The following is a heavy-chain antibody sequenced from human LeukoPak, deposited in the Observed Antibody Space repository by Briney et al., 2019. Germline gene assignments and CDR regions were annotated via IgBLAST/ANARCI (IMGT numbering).Heavy chain of an antibody. CDR3: ARLGPYYFDY. CDR2: IYYSGRT. D-gene: IGHD3-16*01. V-gene: IGHV4-59*01. Sequence: SETLSLTCTVSGDSISSYYWTWIRQPPGKGLEWIGYIYYSGRTNYNPSLKSRVTISVDTSKNHLSLILSSVTAADTAVYYCARLGPYYFDYWGQGTLVTVSS. J-gene: IGHJ4*02. CDR1: GDSISSYY.